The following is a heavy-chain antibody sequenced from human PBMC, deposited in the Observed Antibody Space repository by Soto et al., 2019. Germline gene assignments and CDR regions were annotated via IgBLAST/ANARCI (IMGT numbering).Heavy chain of an antibody. J-gene: IGHJ5*02. CDR3: AKGRNYDFWSGPFDP. CDR2: ISGSGGST. CDR1: GFTFSSYA. D-gene: IGHD3-3*01. Sequence: EVQLLESGGGLVQPGGSLRLSCAASGFTFSSYAMSWVRQAPGKGLEWVSAISGSGGSTYYADSVKGRFTISRDNSQNTLYLQMNSLRAEDTAVYYCAKGRNYDFWSGPFDPWGQGTLVTVSS. V-gene: IGHV3-23*01.